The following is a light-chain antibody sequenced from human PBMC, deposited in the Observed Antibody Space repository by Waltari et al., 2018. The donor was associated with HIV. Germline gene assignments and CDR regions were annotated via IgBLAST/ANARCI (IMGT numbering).Light chain of an antibody. J-gene: IGKJ2*01. CDR3: QQYYTTPHT. CDR1: QNILYSSHNKNY. Sequence: DIVMTQSPDSLAVSLGERATIHCKSSQNILYSSHNKNYLAWYQQKPGQPPKLVIYWASTRECGVPDRFSGSGSGTDFTLTVSSLQAEDVAVYYCQQYYTTPHTFGQGTNLEIK. CDR2: WAS. V-gene: IGKV4-1*01.